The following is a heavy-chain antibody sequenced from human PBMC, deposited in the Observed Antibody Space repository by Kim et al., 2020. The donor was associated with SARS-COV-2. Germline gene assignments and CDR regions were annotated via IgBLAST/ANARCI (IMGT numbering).Heavy chain of an antibody. Sequence: SQTLSLTCAISGDSVSSNTAAWNWIRLSPSRGLEWLGRTYYRSKWFYDYAVSVKSRITIDPDTSQNQFSLQLNSVTPEDTAVYYCARRLTRNGFEIWGQGTMVTVSS. V-gene: IGHV6-1*01. J-gene: IGHJ3*02. CDR2: TYYRSKWFY. CDR1: GDSVSSNTAA. CDR3: ARRLTRNGFEI.